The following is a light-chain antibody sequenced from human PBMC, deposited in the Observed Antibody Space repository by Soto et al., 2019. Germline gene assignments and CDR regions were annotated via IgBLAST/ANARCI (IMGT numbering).Light chain of an antibody. CDR2: EVT. CDR1: TSDVGSHNF. V-gene: IGLV2-14*01. Sequence: QSVLTQPASVSGSPGQSITISCTGTTSDVGSHNFVSWYQQLPGKAPKLLIYEVTNRPSGVSDRFSGSKSGNTASLTISGLQAEDEADYYCSSYIPTSVLYVFGTGTKVTVL. J-gene: IGLJ1*01. CDR3: SSYIPTSVLYV.